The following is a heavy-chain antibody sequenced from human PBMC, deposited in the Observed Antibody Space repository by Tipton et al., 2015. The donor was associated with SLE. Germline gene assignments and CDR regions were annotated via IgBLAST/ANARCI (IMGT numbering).Heavy chain of an antibody. V-gene: IGHV4-4*07. D-gene: IGHD3-10*01. J-gene: IGHJ5*02. CDR3: ASGGYYASGSYYGGWFDP. CDR2: INSSGST. CDR1: GGSISSYD. Sequence: TLSLTCTVSGGSISSYDWSWIRQPAGKGLEWIGRINSSGSTNYNSSLKSRVTMSVDTSKNQVSLKLTSVTAADTGVYYCASGGYYASGSYYGGWFDPWGQGTLVTVSS.